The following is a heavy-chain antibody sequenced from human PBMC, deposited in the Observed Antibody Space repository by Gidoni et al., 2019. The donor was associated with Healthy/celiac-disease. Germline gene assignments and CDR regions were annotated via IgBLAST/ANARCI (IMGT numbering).Heavy chain of an antibody. D-gene: IGHD3-22*01. J-gene: IGHJ4*02. CDR2: ISSSSSYI. CDR1: GFTFSSYS. Sequence: EVQLVESGGGLVKPGGSLRLSCAASGFTFSSYSMNWVRQAPGKGLEWVSSISSSSSYIYYADSVKGRFTISRDNAKNSLYLQMNSLRAEDTAVYYCARGGYYDSSGYLPYYFDYWGQGTLVTVSS. V-gene: IGHV3-21*01. CDR3: ARGGYYDSSGYLPYYFDY.